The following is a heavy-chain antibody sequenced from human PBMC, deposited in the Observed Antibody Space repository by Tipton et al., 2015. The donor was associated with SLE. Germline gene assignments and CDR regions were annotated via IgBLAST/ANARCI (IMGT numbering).Heavy chain of an antibody. V-gene: IGHV4-34*01. CDR3: ARVRGGSSPV. Sequence: LSCTAYGGSFSGYYWSWIRQPPGKGLEWIGEINHSGSTNYNPSLKSRVNISVDTSKNQFSLKLSSVTAADTAVYYCARVRGGSSPVWGQGTLVTVSS. J-gene: IGHJ4*02. CDR1: GGSFSGYY. CDR2: INHSGST. D-gene: IGHD6-6*01.